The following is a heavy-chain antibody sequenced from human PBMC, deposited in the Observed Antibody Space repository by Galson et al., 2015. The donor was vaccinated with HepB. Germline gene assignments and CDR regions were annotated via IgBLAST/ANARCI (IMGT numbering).Heavy chain of an antibody. D-gene: IGHD5-18*01. CDR2: IFYSGDT. J-gene: IGHJ4*02. CDR1: DGSISSSRYY. Sequence: ETLSLTCPVSDGSISSSRYYWGWIRQPPGKGLEWIGHIFYSGDTYYTPSLRGRVTISLDTSRNQFSLKLTSVTAADTAFYYCARHFMGVDTAMVIDYWGQGTLVTVSS. V-gene: IGHV4-39*01. CDR3: ARHFMGVDTAMVIDY.